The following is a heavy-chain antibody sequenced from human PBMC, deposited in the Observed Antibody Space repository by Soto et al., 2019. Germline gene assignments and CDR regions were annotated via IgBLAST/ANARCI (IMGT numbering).Heavy chain of an antibody. Sequence: QVQLVESGGGVVQPGRSLRLSCAVSGFTFSSYAMHWVRQAPGKGLEWVAVISYDGSNKYYADSVKGRFTISRDNSKNTLYLQMNSLRAEDTAVYYCARDLGPFAYWGQGTLVTVSS. CDR1: GFTFSSYA. J-gene: IGHJ4*02. CDR3: ARDLGPFAY. V-gene: IGHV3-30-3*01. CDR2: ISYDGSNK.